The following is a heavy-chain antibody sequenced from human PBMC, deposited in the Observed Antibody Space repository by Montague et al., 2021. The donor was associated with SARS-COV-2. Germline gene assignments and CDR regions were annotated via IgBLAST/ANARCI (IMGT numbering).Heavy chain of an antibody. V-gene: IGHV4-39*01. J-gene: IGHJ4*02. CDR3: GSFIDY. Sequence: SETLSLTCTVSGGSIYSSSYYWGWIRQPPGKGLEWIGNVFYSGSTYYNPSLKSRVTISVDTSKNQLSLKLNSVTAADTAVYYCGSFIDYWGQGTLVTVSS. CDR2: VFYSGST. CDR1: GGSIYSSSYY.